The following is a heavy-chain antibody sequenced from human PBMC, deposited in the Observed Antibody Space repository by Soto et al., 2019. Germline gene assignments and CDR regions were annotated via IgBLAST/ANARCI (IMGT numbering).Heavy chain of an antibody. CDR2: IYSGGST. J-gene: IGHJ6*02. CDR1: GFTVSSNY. V-gene: IGHV3-53*01. Sequence: ESGGGLIQPGGSVRLSCAASGFTVSSNYMSWVRQPPGKGLEWVSVIYSGGSTYLADSVKGRFTVSRDNSENTLFLHMNRLRAEDTAVYYCARGGYRDHDDYYYGMDVWGQGTTVTVSS. CDR3: ARGGYRDHDDYYYGMDV. D-gene: IGHD5-12*01.